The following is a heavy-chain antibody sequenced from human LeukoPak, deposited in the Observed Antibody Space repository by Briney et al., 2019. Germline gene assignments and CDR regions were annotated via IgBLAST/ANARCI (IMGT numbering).Heavy chain of an antibody. CDR2: INHSGST. J-gene: IGHJ4*02. V-gene: IGHV4-39*07. D-gene: IGHD6-13*01. CDR3: ARGGGYSSSWYGGYFDY. Sequence: SETLSLTCTVSGGSISSSSYYWGWIRQPPGKGLEWIGEINHSGSTNYNPSLKSRVTISVDTSKNQFSLKLSSVTAADTAVYYCARGGGYSSSWYGGYFDYWGQGTLVTVSS. CDR1: GGSISSSSYY.